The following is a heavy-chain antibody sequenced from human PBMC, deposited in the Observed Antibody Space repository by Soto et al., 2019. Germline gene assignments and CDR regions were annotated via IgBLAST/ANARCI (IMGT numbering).Heavy chain of an antibody. CDR2: IHHTGRT. Sequence: SQPPPLTSAVSGRPITNQFSTSIRQTPGTGLEFIGYIHHTGRTHYSPSLKSRVTISVDTSKNQFSLKLSSVTAADTAVYYCARRYGSCFDYWGQGTLVTVS. CDR1: GRPITNQF. V-gene: IGHV4-59*08. CDR3: ARRYGSCFDY. D-gene: IGHD5-18*01. J-gene: IGHJ4*02.